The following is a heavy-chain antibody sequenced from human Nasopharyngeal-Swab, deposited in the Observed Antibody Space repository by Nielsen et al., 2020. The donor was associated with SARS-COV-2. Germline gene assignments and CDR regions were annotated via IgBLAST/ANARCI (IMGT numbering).Heavy chain of an antibody. V-gene: IGHV3-21*01. CDR2: ISSSSSYM. Sequence: WIRQPPGKGLEWVSSISSSSSYMYYADSVKGRFTISRDNAKNSLYLQMNSLRAEDTAVYYCARDSRGYGDYVYYYSMDVWGQGTTVTVSS. J-gene: IGHJ6*02. D-gene: IGHD4-17*01. CDR3: ARDSRGYGDYVYYYSMDV.